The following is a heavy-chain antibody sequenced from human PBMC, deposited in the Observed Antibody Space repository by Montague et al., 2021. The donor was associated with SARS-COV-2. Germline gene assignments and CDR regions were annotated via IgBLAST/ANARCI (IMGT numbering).Heavy chain of an antibody. CDR3: AGGMRRPYYYYYGMDV. Sequence: SETLSLTCAVYGGSFSGYYWSWMCQPPGKGLEWIGEINHSGSTNYNPSLKSRVTISVDTSKNQFSLKLSSVTAADTAVYYCAGGMRRPYYYYYGMDVWGQGTTVTVSS. CDR2: INHSGST. V-gene: IGHV4-34*01. J-gene: IGHJ6*02. CDR1: GGSFSGYY.